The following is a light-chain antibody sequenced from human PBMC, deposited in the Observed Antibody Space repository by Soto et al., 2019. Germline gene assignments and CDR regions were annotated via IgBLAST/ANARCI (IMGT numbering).Light chain of an antibody. V-gene: IGKV1-5*03. CDR2: KAS. J-gene: IGKJ1*01. Sequence: DIQMTQSPSTLSGSVGDRVTITCRASLTISSCLAWYQQKPGKVPKLLIYKASTLKGGVPSRFSGSGSGTEFTLTISSLQPDDFATYYCQHYNSYSEAFGQGTKVDIK. CDR1: LTISSC. CDR3: QHYNSYSEA.